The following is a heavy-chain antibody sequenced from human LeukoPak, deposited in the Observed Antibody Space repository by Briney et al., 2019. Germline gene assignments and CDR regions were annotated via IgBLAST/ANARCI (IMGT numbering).Heavy chain of an antibody. CDR1: GFTFSSYA. CDR3: AKDLPASIAVAGDY. D-gene: IGHD6-19*01. V-gene: IGHV3-23*01. Sequence: QAGGSPRLSCAASGFTFSSYAMSWVRQAPGKGLEWVSAISGSGGSTYYADSVKGRFTISRDNSKNTLYLQMNSLRAEDTAVYYCAKDLPASIAVAGDYWGQGTLVTVSS. CDR2: ISGSGGST. J-gene: IGHJ4*02.